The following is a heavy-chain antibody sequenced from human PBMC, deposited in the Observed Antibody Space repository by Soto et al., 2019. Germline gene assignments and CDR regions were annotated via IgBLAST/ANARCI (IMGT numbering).Heavy chain of an antibody. CDR2: IYYSGST. CDR1: GGSISSSSYY. V-gene: IGHV4-39*01. J-gene: IGHJ4*02. D-gene: IGHD3-16*02. CDR3: ARLWRGNDYVWGSYRYAHFDY. Sequence: SETLSLTCTVSGGSISSSSYYWGWIRQPPGKGLEWIGSIYYSGSTYYNPSLKSRVTISVDTSKNQFSLKLSSVTAADTAVYYCARLWRGNDYVWGSYRYAHFDYWGQGTLVTVSS.